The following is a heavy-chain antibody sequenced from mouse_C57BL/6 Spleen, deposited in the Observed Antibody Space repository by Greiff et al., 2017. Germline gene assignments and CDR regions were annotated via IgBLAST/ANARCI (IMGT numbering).Heavy chain of an antibody. D-gene: IGHD2-4*01. Sequence: EVQLQQSGPELVKPGASVKISCKASGYSFTGYYMNWVKQSPEKSLEWIGEINPSTGGTTYNQKFKAKATLTVDKSSSTAYMQLKSLTSEDSAVYYCARGDYGRAMDYWGKGTSVTVSS. CDR3: ARGDYGRAMDY. J-gene: IGHJ4*01. CDR1: GYSFTGYY. CDR2: INPSTGGT. V-gene: IGHV1-42*01.